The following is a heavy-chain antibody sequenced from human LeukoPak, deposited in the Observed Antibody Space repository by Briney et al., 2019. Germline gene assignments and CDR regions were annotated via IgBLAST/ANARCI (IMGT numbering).Heavy chain of an antibody. CDR2: ISSSSNYI. CDR1: GFTFSTYT. Sequence: GGSLRLSCAVSGFTFSTYTMNWVRQAPGKGLEWVSSISSSSNYIYYADSVKGRFTISRDNSKNTLYLQMNSLRAEDTAVYYCAKDRHPSRYYFDYWGQGTLVTVSS. CDR3: AKDRHPSRYYFDY. J-gene: IGHJ4*02. D-gene: IGHD6-6*01. V-gene: IGHV3-21*04.